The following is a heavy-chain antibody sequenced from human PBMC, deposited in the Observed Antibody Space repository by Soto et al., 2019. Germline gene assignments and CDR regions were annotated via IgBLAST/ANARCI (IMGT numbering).Heavy chain of an antibody. Sequence: QVQLQESGPGLVKPSETLSLTCTVSGGSMSSYYWSWIRQPPGKGLEWIGYIYYSGSTNYNPSLKSRVTMSVDTPKNPFSLKLSSVTAADTAVYYCARRGYGPGFPYYSGMDVWGQGTTVTVSS. CDR3: ARRGYGPGFPYYSGMDV. J-gene: IGHJ6*02. CDR2: IYYSGST. V-gene: IGHV4-59*01. CDR1: GGSMSSYY. D-gene: IGHD3-10*01.